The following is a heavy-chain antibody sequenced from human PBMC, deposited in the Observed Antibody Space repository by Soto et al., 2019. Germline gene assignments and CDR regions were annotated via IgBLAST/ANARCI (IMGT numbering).Heavy chain of an antibody. Sequence: EVQLVESGGGLVQPGGYLRVSCAASGITVNSNYMSWVRQAPGKGLEWVSVIYSDGSTYYADSVKGRFIISRDNSNNTLYFQMNSLRAEDTAVYYCATLTKYDILTGFYPCWGQGTLVTVSS. V-gene: IGHV3-66*01. CDR2: IYSDGST. CDR3: ATLTKYDILTGFYPC. D-gene: IGHD3-9*01. CDR1: GITVNSNY. J-gene: IGHJ4*02.